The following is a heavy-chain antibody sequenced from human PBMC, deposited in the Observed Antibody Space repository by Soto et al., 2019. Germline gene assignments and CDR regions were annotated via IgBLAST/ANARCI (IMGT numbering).Heavy chain of an antibody. CDR2: IYYSGST. V-gene: IGHV4-31*03. CDR3: ARDGGIAGPQLDP. CDR1: GGSISSGGYY. J-gene: IGHJ5*02. Sequence: QVQLQESGPGLVKPSQTLSLTCTVSGGSISSGGYYWSWIRQHPGKGLEWIGYIYYSGSTYSNPSLKSRVTISVDTSKNQFSLQLSSVTAADTAVYYCARDGGIAGPQLDPWGQGTLVTVSS. D-gene: IGHD6-13*01.